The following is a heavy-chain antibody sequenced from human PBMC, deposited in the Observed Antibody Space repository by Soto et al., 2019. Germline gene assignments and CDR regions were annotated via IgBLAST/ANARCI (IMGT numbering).Heavy chain of an antibody. J-gene: IGHJ6*02. CDR3: AIMEAGNTKIYYYSGMDV. D-gene: IGHD2-8*01. Sequence: QVQLQQWGAGLLKPSETLSLTCAVYGGSFSGYYWSWIRQPPGKGLEWIGEINHSGSTNYNPSLKSRVTISVDTSKHQFSRKLSSVTAADPAVYYCAIMEAGNTKIYYYSGMDVWGQGTTVTVSS. V-gene: IGHV4-34*01. CDR2: INHSGST. CDR1: GGSFSGYY.